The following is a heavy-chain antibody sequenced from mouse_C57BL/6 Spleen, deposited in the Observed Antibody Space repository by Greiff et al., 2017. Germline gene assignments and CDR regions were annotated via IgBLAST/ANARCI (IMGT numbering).Heavy chain of an antibody. CDR1: GYTFTSYW. J-gene: IGHJ2*01. CDR3: AITRYYDYDGGYYFDY. Sequence: QVQLQQPGAELVKPGASVKVSCKASGYTFTSYWMHWVKQRPGQGLEWIGRIHPSDSDTNYNQKFKGKATLTVNKSSSTAYLQLSSLTSEDSAVYYCAITRYYDYDGGYYFDYWGQGTTLTVSS. V-gene: IGHV1-74*01. CDR2: IHPSDSDT. D-gene: IGHD2-4*01.